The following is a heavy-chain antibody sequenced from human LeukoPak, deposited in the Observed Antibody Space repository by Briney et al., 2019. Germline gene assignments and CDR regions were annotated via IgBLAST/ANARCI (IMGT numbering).Heavy chain of an antibody. D-gene: IGHD4-11*01. Sequence: ASVKVSCKVSGYTLTELSMHWVRQAPGKGLEWMGGFDPEDGETIYAQKFQGRVTMTEDTSTDTAYMELSSLRSEDTAVYYCARVEDYSNYFDYWGQGTLVTVSS. CDR3: ARVEDYSNYFDY. J-gene: IGHJ4*02. CDR1: GYTLTELS. V-gene: IGHV1-24*01. CDR2: FDPEDGET.